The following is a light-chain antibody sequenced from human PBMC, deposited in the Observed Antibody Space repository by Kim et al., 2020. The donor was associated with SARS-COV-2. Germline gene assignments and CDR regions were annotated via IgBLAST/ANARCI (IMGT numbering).Light chain of an antibody. CDR3: QQYHNLPLT. CDR2: AAS. Sequence: DIQMTQSPSSLSASVGDRVTITCRTSQNINSHLNWYHQKPGRAPKLLIYAASNLETGVPSRFSGSGSGTDFTFTISSLQPEDIATYYCQQYHNLPLTFGGGTKVDIK. J-gene: IGKJ4*01. CDR1: QNINSH. V-gene: IGKV1-33*01.